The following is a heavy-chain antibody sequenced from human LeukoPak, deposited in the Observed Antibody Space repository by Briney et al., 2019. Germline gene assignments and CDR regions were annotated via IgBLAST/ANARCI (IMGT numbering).Heavy chain of an antibody. CDR1: GGSISSYY. CDR2: IYTSGST. V-gene: IGHV4-4*07. CDR3: GGPTHNTSLHRRVTMLVDNTTKQHSPQMSTATAAATAVYYCARDFYGGKNNYYYYMDV. Sequence: PSETLSLTCTVSGGSISSYYWSWIRQPAGKGLEWIGRIYTSGSTNYNPSLKSRVTMSVDTSKNQFSLKLSSVTAADPAVYYSGGPTHNTSLHRRVTMLVDNTTKQHSPQMSTATAAATAVYYCARDFYGGKNNYYYYMDVWGKGTTVTVSS. J-gene: IGHJ6*03. D-gene: IGHD3-10*01.